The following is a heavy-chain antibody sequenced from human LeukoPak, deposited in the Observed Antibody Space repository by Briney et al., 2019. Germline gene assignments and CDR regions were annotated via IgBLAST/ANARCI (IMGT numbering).Heavy chain of an antibody. CDR1: GYTFSGYY. J-gene: IGHJ4*02. CDR3: AREEQHQRGMHFEY. V-gene: IGHV1-2*02. D-gene: IGHD6-13*01. CDR2: INPNSGT. Sequence: AAVKVSCKASGYTFSGYYIHWVRQGPGQGLEWMGWINPNSGTNYAQNFQGRVTMTRDTSISTAYMELSRLRSDDTAVYYCAREEQHQRGMHFEYWGQGTLVTASS.